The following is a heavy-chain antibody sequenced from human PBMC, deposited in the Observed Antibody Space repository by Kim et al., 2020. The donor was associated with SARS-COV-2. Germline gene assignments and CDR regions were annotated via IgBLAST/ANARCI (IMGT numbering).Heavy chain of an antibody. J-gene: IGHJ4*02. V-gene: IGHV3-23*01. Sequence: GGSLRLSCAASEFTFSSYAMSWVRQAPGKGLEWVSIISGSGGSTFYADSVKGRFTISRDNSKNTLYLQMNSLRAEDTALYYCAKDPYCGGDACYSNFDYWGRGTLVTASS. CDR2: ISGSGGST. CDR3: AKDPYCGGDACYSNFDY. CDR1: EFTFSSYA. D-gene: IGHD2-15*01.